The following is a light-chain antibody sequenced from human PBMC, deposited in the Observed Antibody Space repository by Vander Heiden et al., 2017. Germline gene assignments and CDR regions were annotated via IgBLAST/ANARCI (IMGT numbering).Light chain of an antibody. V-gene: IGKV1-39*01. Sequence: DIQMTQSPSSLSASVGDRVTITCRASQSISSDLNWYQQKPGKAPKLLIDAASSLQSGVPSRFSGSGSGTDFTLTISSLQPEDFATYYCQQSDSTPGTFGQGTKLEIK. CDR1: QSISSD. CDR3: QQSDSTPGT. J-gene: IGKJ2*02. CDR2: AAS.